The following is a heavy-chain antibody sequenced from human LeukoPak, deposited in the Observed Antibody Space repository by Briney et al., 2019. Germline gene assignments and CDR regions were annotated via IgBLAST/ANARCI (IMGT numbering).Heavy chain of an antibody. V-gene: IGHV3-66*02. D-gene: IGHD1-26*01. Sequence: GGXXRLSCAASGFTFSSNYMSWVRQAPGKGLEWVSVIYSGGSTYYADSVKGRSTISRDNSKNTLYLQMNSLRTEDTAVYYCARAATSGSYSFDYWGQGTVVTVSS. CDR2: IYSGGST. CDR3: ARAATSGSYSFDY. CDR1: GFTFSSNY. J-gene: IGHJ4*02.